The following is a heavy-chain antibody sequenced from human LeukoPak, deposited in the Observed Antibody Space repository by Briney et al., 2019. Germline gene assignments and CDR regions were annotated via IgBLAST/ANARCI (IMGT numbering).Heavy chain of an antibody. Sequence: GGSLRLSCAASGFTFSSYEMNWVRQAPGKGLEWVSYISSSGSTIYYADSVKGRFTISRDNAKNSLYLQMNSLRAEDTAVYCCARDTRSGYYTPFDYWGQGTLVTVSS. CDR3: ARDTRSGYYTPFDY. D-gene: IGHD3-3*01. CDR1: GFTFSSYE. V-gene: IGHV3-48*03. CDR2: ISSSGSTI. J-gene: IGHJ4*02.